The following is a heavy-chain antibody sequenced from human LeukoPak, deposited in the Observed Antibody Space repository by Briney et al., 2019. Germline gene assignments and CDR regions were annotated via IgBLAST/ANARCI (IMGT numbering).Heavy chain of an antibody. V-gene: IGHV1-69*06. CDR3: ARGLTVTTFRTHYYYMDV. D-gene: IGHD4-17*01. J-gene: IGHJ6*03. CDR2: IIPIFGTA. CDR1: GGTFSSYA. Sequence: GASVKVSCKASGGTFSSYAISWVRQAPGQGLEWMGGIIPIFGTANYAQKFQGRVTITADKSTSTAYMELSSLRSEDTAVYYCARGLTVTTFRTHYYYMDVWGKGTTVTVSS.